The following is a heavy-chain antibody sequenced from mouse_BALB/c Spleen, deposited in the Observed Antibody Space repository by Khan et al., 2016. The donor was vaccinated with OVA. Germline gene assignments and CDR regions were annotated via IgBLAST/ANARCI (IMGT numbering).Heavy chain of an antibody. J-gene: IGHJ3*01. Sequence: IQLVQSGPELMKPGASVKISCTASGYSFSTYYIHWVTRSHGKNLEWIGYIDPFNGGATYNQKFKDKATLTVDKSSSTAYMHLASLTSEESAVYCCTRHGSSSWIAYWGQGTPVTVSA. CDR3: TRHGSSSWIAY. CDR2: IDPFNGGA. CDR1: GYSFSTYY. V-gene: IGHV1S135*01. D-gene: IGHD1-1*01.